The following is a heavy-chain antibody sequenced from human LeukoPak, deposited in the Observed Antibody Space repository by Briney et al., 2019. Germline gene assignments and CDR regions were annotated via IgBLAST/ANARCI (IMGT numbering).Heavy chain of an antibody. J-gene: IGHJ5*02. CDR2: IYYSGST. V-gene: IGHV4-59*01. CDR3: AASVGWFDP. D-gene: IGHD2-2*01. CDR1: GGSISSYY. Sequence: PSETLSLTCTVSGGSISSYYWSWIRQPRGKGLEWIGYIYYSGSTNYNPSLKSRVTISVDTSKNQFSLKLSSVTAADTAVYYCAASVGWFDPWGRGTLVTVSS.